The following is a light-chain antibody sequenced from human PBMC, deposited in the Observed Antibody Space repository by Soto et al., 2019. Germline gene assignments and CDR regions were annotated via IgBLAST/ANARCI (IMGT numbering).Light chain of an antibody. CDR2: DVS. J-gene: IGLJ2*01. Sequence: QSALTQPASVFGSPGQSITISCTGTSSDVGGYNYVSWYQQYPGKAPKLMIYDVSNRPSGVSNRFSGSKSGNTASLTISGLQAEDEADYYCSSYTSSSTYVVFGGGTKLTVL. CDR1: SSDVGGYNY. CDR3: SSYTSSSTYVV. V-gene: IGLV2-14*01.